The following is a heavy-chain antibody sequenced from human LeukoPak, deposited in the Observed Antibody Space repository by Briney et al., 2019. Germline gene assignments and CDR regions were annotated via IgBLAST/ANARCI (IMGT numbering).Heavy chain of an antibody. CDR3: AKGLITYYYDSSGHS. J-gene: IGHJ5*02. D-gene: IGHD3-22*01. V-gene: IGHV3-23*01. CDR2: ISGSGRTT. CDR1: GFTVSTYY. Sequence: GGSLRLSCAASGFTVSTYYMTWVRQAPGKGLEWVSGISGSGRTTYYADSVKGRFTISRDNSKNTLYLQMNSLRAEDTAVYYCAKGLITYYYDSSGHSWGQGSLVTVSS.